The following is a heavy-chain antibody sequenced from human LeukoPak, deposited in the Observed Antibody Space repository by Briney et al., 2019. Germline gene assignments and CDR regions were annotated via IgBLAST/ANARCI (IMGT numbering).Heavy chain of an antibody. CDR2: MWYDGSNK. J-gene: IGHJ5*02. D-gene: IGHD3-22*01. Sequence: GGSLRLSCAASGFTFSSYGMHWVRQAPGKGLEWVAVMWYDGSNKYYADSVKGRFTISRDNSKNTLYLQMNSLRAEDTAVYYCAREDSSGYLGYNWFDPWGQGTLVTVSS. CDR3: AREDSSGYLGYNWFDP. CDR1: GFTFSSYG. V-gene: IGHV3-33*01.